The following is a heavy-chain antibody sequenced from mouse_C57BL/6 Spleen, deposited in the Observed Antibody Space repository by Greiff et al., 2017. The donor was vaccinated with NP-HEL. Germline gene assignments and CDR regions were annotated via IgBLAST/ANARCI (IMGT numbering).Heavy chain of an antibody. CDR3: ASSYGSSYGYFDV. V-gene: IGHV1-52*01. J-gene: IGHJ1*03. CDR2: IDPSDSDT. Sequence: QVQLQQPGAELVRPGSSVKLSCKASGYTFTSYWMHWVKQRPIQGLEWIGNIDPSDSDTHYNQKFKDKATLTVDKSSSTAYMQLSSLTSVDSAVSSFASSYGSSYGYFDVWGTGTTLTVSS. CDR1: GYTFTSYW. D-gene: IGHD1-1*01.